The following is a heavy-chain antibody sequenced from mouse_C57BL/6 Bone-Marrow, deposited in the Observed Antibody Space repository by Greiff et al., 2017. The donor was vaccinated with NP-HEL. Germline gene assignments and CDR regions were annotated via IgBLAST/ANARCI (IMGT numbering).Heavy chain of an antibody. CDR1: GFNIKDDY. CDR3: TYYYYGSR. Sequence: VQLQQSGAELVRPGASVKLSCTASGFNIKDDYMHWVKQRPEQGLEWIGWIDPENGDTEYASKFQGKATITADTSSNTAYLQLSSLTSEDTAVYYCTYYYYGSRGGQGTLVTVSA. V-gene: IGHV14-4*01. D-gene: IGHD1-1*01. CDR2: IDPENGDT. J-gene: IGHJ3*01.